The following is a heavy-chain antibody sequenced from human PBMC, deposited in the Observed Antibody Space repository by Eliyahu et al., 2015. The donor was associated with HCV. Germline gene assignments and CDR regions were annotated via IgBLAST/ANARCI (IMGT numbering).Heavy chain of an antibody. Sequence: QVQLQESGPGLVKPSETLSLTCTVSXGSISSYXWSWXRQPPGKGREWIGYIYYSGSANHNPSLKSRVTISVDTSKNQFSLRLSSLTAADTAVYYCASGPGDFWSGYSLGAYGMDVWGQGTTVTVSS. V-gene: IGHV4-59*01. CDR1: XGSISSYX. J-gene: IGHJ6*02. D-gene: IGHD3-3*01. CDR3: ASGPGDFWSGYSLGAYGMDV. CDR2: IYYSGSA.